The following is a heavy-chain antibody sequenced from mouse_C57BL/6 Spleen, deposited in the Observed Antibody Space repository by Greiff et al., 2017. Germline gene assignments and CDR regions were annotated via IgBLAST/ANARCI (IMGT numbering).Heavy chain of an antibody. D-gene: IGHD2-3*01. CDR3: ASGDGYTY. V-gene: IGHV1-81*01. J-gene: IGHJ2*01. CDR2: IYPRSGNT. CDR1: GYTFTSYG. Sequence: VQLQQSGAELARPGASVKLSCKASGYTFTSYGISWVKQRTGQGLEWIGEIYPRSGNTYYNEKFKGKATLTADKSSSTAYMELRSLTSEDSAVYFCASGDGYTYWGQGTTRTVSS.